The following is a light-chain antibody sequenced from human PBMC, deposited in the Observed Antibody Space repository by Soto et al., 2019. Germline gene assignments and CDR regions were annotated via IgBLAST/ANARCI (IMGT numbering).Light chain of an antibody. CDR2: DAS. Sequence: AIQLTQSPSSLSASVGDRVTITCRASQGISSALAWYQQKPGKAPKLLIYDASSLESGVPSRFSGSGSGTAFTLAISSLQPEDFAAYYCQQFNSYPATFGGGTKVEIK. CDR1: QGISSA. J-gene: IGKJ4*01. CDR3: QQFNSYPAT. V-gene: IGKV1-13*02.